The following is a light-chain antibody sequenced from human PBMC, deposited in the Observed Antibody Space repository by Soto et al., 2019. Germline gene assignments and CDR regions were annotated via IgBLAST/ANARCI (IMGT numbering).Light chain of an antibody. V-gene: IGKV1-5*03. CDR1: QTISSW. Sequence: DIQMTQSPSTLSGSVGDRVTITCRASQTISSWLAWYQQRPGKAPKLLIYKASTLKSGVPSRFSGSGSGTEITLTISSLQTEDFATYYCQQNYSPPPITFGQGTRLEIK. J-gene: IGKJ5*01. CDR3: QQNYSPPPIT. CDR2: KAS.